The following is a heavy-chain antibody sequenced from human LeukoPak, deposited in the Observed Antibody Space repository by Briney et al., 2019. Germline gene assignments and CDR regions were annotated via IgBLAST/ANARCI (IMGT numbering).Heavy chain of an antibody. CDR1: GFTVSSNY. CDR2: IYSGGST. D-gene: IGHD7-27*01. Sequence: GGSLRLSCAASGFTVSSNYMSWVRQAPGKGLEWVSVIYSGGSTYYADSVKGRFTISRDNSKNTLYLQMNSLRVEDTAVYYCAQDLAWGAFDHWGQGTLVTVSS. V-gene: IGHV3-53*01. J-gene: IGHJ4*02. CDR3: AQDLAWGAFDH.